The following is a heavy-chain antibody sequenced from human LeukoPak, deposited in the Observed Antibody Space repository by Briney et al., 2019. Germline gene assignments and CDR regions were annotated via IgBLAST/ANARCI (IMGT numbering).Heavy chain of an antibody. CDR1: GYTFTSYD. CDR2: MNPNSGNT. Sequence: ASVKVSCKASGYTFTSYDINWVRQATGRGLEWMGWMNPNSGNTGYAQKFQGRVTMTRNTSISTAYMELSSLRSEDTAVYYCARGRTVGGYDYGLDYWGQGTLVTVSS. V-gene: IGHV1-8*01. CDR3: ARGRTVGGYDYGLDY. J-gene: IGHJ4*02. D-gene: IGHD5-12*01.